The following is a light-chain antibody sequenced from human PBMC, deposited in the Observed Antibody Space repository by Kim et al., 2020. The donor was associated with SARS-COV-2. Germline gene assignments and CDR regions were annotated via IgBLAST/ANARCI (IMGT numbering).Light chain of an antibody. CDR2: DNN. J-gene: IGLJ2*01. V-gene: IGLV1-51*01. CDR1: SSNIGNNY. CDR3: GTWDDSLSSVV. Sequence: QSVLTQPPSVSVAPGQKVTISCSGSSSNIGNNYVSWYQQLPGTAPKLLIYDNNKRPSGIPDRFSGSTSGTSATLGITGLQTGDEADYYCGTWDDSLSSVVFGGGTQLTVL.